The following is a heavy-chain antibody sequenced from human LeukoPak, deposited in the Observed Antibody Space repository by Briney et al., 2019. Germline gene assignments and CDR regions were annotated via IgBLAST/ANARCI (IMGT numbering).Heavy chain of an antibody. CDR2: ISGSGGST. D-gene: IGHD3-10*01. Sequence: PGGSLRLSCAASGFTFSSYAMSWVRQAPGKGLEWVSAISGSGGSTYYADSVKGRFTISRDNSKNTLYLQMNSLRAEDTAVYYCAKVGGFFPNYGSGSYWDYWGQGTLVTVSS. V-gene: IGHV3-23*01. CDR3: AKVGGFFPNYGSGSYWDY. CDR1: GFTFSSYA. J-gene: IGHJ4*02.